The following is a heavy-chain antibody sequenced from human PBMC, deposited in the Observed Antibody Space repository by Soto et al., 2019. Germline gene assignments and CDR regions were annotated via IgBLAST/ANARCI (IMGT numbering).Heavy chain of an antibody. CDR1: GDSFSSYV. V-gene: IGHV3-23*01. D-gene: IGHD1-26*01. Sequence: GGSLRLSCVVSGDSFSSYVMNWVRQAPGKGLEWVSGVTRSGVTTWYADSVEGRVTISRDTSKNTLFLQMKSLRAAATAVHYCGKSQSGSYFDGLDIW. CDR3: GKSQSGSYFDGLDI. J-gene: IGHJ3*02. CDR2: VTRSGVTT.